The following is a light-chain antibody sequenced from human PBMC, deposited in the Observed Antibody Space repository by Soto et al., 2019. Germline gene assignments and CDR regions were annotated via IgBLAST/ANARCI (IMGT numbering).Light chain of an antibody. CDR1: QNIYSN. CDR3: QQYNNLWA. CDR2: RAS. V-gene: IGKV3-15*01. Sequence: EIPLTQSPATLSVSPGETVTLSCRASQNIYSNLDWYQQRPGQPPRLIIDRASTKATGIPARFSGSGSGTEFTPTISILQAEDFAVYYCQQYNNLWAFGQGTKVDIK. J-gene: IGKJ1*01.